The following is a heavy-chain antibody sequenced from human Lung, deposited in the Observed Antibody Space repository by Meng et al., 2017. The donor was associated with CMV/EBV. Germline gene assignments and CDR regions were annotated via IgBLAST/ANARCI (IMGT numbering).Heavy chain of an antibody. D-gene: IGHD3-10*01. Sequence: SETLSLXCTVSGGSISNYYRSWIRQPPGKGLEWIGYIYYTGSTNFNPSFKSRVTISIDTSKNQLSLKLIYVTAADTAMYYCAATALVRGVRWTYFQHWGQGTLVTVSS. CDR2: IYYTGST. V-gene: IGHV4-59*01. CDR1: GGSISNYY. J-gene: IGHJ1*01. CDR3: AATALVRGVRWTYFQH.